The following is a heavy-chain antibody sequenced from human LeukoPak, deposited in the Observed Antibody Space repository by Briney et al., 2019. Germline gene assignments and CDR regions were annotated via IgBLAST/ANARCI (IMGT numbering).Heavy chain of an antibody. CDR1: GFTFSSYA. D-gene: IGHD6-6*01. J-gene: IGHJ4*02. V-gene: IGHV3-23*01. CDR3: AKGNDRRMSQQLGDY. CDR2: ISGSGGSA. Sequence: GGSLRLSCAASGFTFSSYAMSWVRQAPGKGLEWVSAISGSGGSAYYADSVKGRFTISRDYSKNTLYLQMNSLRAEDTAVYYCAKGNDRRMSQQLGDYWGQGTLVTVSS.